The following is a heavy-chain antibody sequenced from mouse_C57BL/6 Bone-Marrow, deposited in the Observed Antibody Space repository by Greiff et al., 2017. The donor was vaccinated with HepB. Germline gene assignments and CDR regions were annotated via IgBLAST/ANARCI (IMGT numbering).Heavy chain of an antibody. J-gene: IGHJ3*01. CDR2: INYDGSST. V-gene: IGHV5-16*01. Sequence: DVKLVESEGGLVQPGSSMKLSCTASGFTFSDYYMAWVRQVPEKGLEWVANINYDGSSTYYLDSLKSRFIISRDNAKNILYLQMSSLKSEDTATYYCARYYYGSSYWFAYWGQGTLVTVSA. D-gene: IGHD1-1*01. CDR3: ARYYYGSSYWFAY. CDR1: GFTFSDYY.